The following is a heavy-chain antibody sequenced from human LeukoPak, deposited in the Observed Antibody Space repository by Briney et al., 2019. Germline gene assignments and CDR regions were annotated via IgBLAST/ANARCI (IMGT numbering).Heavy chain of an antibody. CDR1: GFTFSSYS. CDR2: ISSSSSTI. CDR3: AREVDSSSGNYWYFDL. Sequence: GGSLRLSCAASGFTFSSYSMNWVRQAPGKGLEWVSYISSSSSTIYYADSVKGRFTISRDNAKNSLYLQMNSLRAEDTAVYYCAREVDSSSGNYWYFDLWGRGTLVTVSS. V-gene: IGHV3-48*04. J-gene: IGHJ2*01. D-gene: IGHD6-6*01.